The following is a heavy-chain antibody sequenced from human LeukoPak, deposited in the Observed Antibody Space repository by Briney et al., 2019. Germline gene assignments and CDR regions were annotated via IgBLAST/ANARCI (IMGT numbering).Heavy chain of an antibody. Sequence: GASVKVSCKASGYTFTGYYMHWVRQAPGQGLEWMGWINPNSGGTNYAQKFQGRVTMTRDTSISTAYMELSRLRSDDTAVYYCAREDCGSTSCYTGGDLWGQGTLVTVSS. CDR1: GYTFTGYY. V-gene: IGHV1-2*02. CDR3: AREDCGSTSCYTGGDL. D-gene: IGHD2-2*01. J-gene: IGHJ4*02. CDR2: INPNSGGT.